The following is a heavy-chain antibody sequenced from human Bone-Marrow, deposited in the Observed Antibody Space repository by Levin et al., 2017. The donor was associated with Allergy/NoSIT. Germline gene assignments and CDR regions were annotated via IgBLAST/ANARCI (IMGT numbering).Heavy chain of an antibody. CDR1: GFTFSSHS. J-gene: IGHJ4*02. D-gene: IGHD2-2*01. CDR2: ISFDGTKK. Sequence: GGSLRLSCAASGFTFSSHSMHWVRQSPGKGLQWVAVISFDGTKKYYADSVRGRFPISTDNSKNTLYLQVDSLREEDTAVFYCATDKSHCSSTSCLADFWGQGTLVTVSS. CDR3: ATDKSHCSSTSCLADF. V-gene: IGHV3-30*04.